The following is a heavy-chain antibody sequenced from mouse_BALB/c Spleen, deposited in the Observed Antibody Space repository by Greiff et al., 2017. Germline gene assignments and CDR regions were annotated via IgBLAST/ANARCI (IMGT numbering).Heavy chain of an antibody. CDR1: GFNIKDTY. J-gene: IGHJ2*01. V-gene: IGHV14-3*02. CDR3: ASGDGGDFDY. Sequence: VQLQQSGAELVKPGASVKLSCTASGFNIKDTYMHWVKQRPEQGLEWIGRIDPANGNTKYDPKFQGKATITADTSSNTAYLQLSSLTSEDTAVYYCASGDGGDFDYWGQGTTLTVSS. CDR2: IDPANGNT.